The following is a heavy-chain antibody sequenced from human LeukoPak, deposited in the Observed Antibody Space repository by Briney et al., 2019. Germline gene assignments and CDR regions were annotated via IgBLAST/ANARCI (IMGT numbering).Heavy chain of an antibody. CDR1: GFTVSRNY. J-gene: IGHJ2*01. CDR3: ARDSGPDWCFDL. Sequence: GGSLRLSCAASGFTVSRNYMNWVRQAPGKGLEWVSVIYSGGSTYYADSVRGRFTISRDNSKNTLYLQMNSLRAEDTAVYYCARDSGPDWCFDLWGRGTLVTVSS. V-gene: IGHV3-66*01. CDR2: IYSGGST.